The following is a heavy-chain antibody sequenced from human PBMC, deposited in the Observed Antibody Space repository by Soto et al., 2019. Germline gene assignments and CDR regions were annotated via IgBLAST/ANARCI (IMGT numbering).Heavy chain of an antibody. CDR2: ISGSGGST. Sequence: GGSLRLSCAASGFTFSSYAMSWVRQAPGEGLEWVSAISGSGGSTYYADSVKGRFTISRDNSKNTLYLQMNSLRAEDTAVYYCAKGYYYYYGMDVWGQGTTVTVSS. J-gene: IGHJ6*02. CDR1: GFTFSSYA. V-gene: IGHV3-23*01. CDR3: AKGYYYYYGMDV.